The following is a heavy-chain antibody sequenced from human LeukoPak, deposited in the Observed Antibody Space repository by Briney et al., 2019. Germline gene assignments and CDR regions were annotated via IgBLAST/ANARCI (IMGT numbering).Heavy chain of an antibody. CDR2: ISGSGGST. CDR3: AKDRVSSSRYGRYYFDY. J-gene: IGHJ4*02. CDR1: GFTFSSYA. D-gene: IGHD6-13*01. Sequence: GGSLRLSCAASGFTFSSYAMSWVRQAPGKGLEWVSAISGSGGSTYYADSVKGRFTISRDNSKNTLYLQMNSLRAEDTAVYYCAKDRVSSSRYGRYYFDYWGQGTLVTVSS. V-gene: IGHV3-23*01.